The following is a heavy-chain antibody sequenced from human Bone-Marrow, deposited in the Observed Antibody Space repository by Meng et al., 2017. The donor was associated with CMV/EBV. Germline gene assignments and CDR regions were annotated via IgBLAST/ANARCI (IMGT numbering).Heavy chain of an antibody. V-gene: IGHV3-7*01. J-gene: IGHJ6*02. CDR1: GFTFSSYW. CDR3: AKATYYDFWSGYYQYYYYGMDV. Sequence: GESLKISCAASGFTFSSYWMSWVRQAPGKGLEWVANIKQDGSEKYYVDSVKGRFTISRDNAKNSLYLQMNSLRAEDTAVYYCAKATYYDFWSGYYQYYYYGMDVWGQGTTVTVSS. CDR2: IKQDGSEK. D-gene: IGHD3-3*01.